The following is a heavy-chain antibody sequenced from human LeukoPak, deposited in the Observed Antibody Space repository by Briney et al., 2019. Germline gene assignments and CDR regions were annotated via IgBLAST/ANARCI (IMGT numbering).Heavy chain of an antibody. CDR1: GFTLDDYG. Sequence: GGSLRLSCAASGFTLDDYGMSWVRQAPGKGLEWVSGINWNGGSTGYADSVKGRFTISRDNAKNSLYLQMNSLRAEDTAVYYCARGGLVGATRVSDYWGQGTLVTVSS. J-gene: IGHJ4*02. V-gene: IGHV3-20*04. CDR2: INWNGGST. CDR3: ARGGLVGATRVSDY. D-gene: IGHD1-26*01.